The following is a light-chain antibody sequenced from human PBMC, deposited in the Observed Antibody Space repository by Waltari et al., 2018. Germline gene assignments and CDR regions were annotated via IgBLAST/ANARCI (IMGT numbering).Light chain of an antibody. V-gene: IGKV3-20*01. CDR3: QQYGSLVT. CDR1: QSVRSSS. CDR2: GAS. J-gene: IGKJ1*01. Sequence: EIVLTQSPGTLSLSPGERATLSCRASQSVRSSSLAWYQRKPGQAPRLLISGASSRATGIPDRFSGSGSGTDFTITISRLEPEDFAVYFCQQYGSLVTFGQGTKVEIK.